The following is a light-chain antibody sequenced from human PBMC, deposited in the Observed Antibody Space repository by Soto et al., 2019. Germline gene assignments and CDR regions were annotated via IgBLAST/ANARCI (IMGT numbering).Light chain of an antibody. J-gene: IGLJ3*02. CDR1: SSDVGGYNY. CDR2: DVS. CDR3: CSYAGTFTWV. Sequence: QSALTQPRSVSGSPGQSVTISCTGTSSDVGGYNYVSWYQQHPGKAPKLIIYDVSKRPSGVPDRVSGYKSGNTASLTISGLQAEDEADSYCCSYAGTFTWVLGGGTQLTVL. V-gene: IGLV2-11*01.